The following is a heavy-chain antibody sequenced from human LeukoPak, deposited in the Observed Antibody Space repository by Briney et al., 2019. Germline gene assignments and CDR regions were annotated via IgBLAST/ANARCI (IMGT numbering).Heavy chain of an antibody. CDR2: IINDGSYT. J-gene: IGHJ5*02. D-gene: IGHD2-2*01. CDR3: AADDKYAPSS. Sequence: GGSLRLSCAASGFTFSPVWMHWVRQAPGKGLMWVSHIINDGSYTTYADSVKGRFTISRDNAKNTVYLQVNSLRAEDTAVYYCAADDKYAPSSWGQGTLVTVS. V-gene: IGHV3-74*01. CDR1: GFTFSPVW.